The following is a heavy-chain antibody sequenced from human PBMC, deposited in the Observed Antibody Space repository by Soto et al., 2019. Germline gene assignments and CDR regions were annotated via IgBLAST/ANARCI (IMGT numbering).Heavy chain of an antibody. Sequence: PGGSLRLSCAASGFTFSSYAMSWVRQAPGKGLEWVSAISGSGGSTYYADSVKGRFTISRDNSKNTLYLQMNSLRAEDTAVYYCAKDAYYDFWSGYSTGNWFDPWGQGTLVTVSS. V-gene: IGHV3-23*01. J-gene: IGHJ5*02. CDR1: GFTFSSYA. CDR2: ISGSGGST. D-gene: IGHD3-3*01. CDR3: AKDAYYDFWSGYSTGNWFDP.